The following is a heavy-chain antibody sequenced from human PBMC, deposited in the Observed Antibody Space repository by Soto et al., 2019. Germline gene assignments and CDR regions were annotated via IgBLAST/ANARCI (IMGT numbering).Heavy chain of an antibody. D-gene: IGHD3-3*01. Sequence: GGSLRLSCAASGFTFSSYGMHWVRQAPGKGLEWVAVISYDGSNKYYADSVKGRFTISRDNSKNTLYLQMNSLRAEDTAVYYCAKDGGRVVIKNWFDPWGQGTLVTVSS. CDR2: ISYDGSNK. CDR3: AKDGGRVVIKNWFDP. V-gene: IGHV3-30*18. CDR1: GFTFSSYG. J-gene: IGHJ5*02.